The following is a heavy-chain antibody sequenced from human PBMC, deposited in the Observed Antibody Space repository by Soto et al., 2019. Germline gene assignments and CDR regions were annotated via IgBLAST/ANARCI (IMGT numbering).Heavy chain of an antibody. CDR3: ARVREDVILTGSDS. J-gene: IGHJ4*02. D-gene: IGHD3-9*01. Sequence: PGGSLRLSCAASGFTFSRYWMHWVRQAPGKGLVWVSRINSGGSITTYADSVKGRFTISRDNAKNTLYLQMNSLRAEDTAVYYCARVREDVILTGSDSWGQGXLVTVPS. CDR1: GFTFSRYW. CDR2: INSGGSIT. V-gene: IGHV3-74*01.